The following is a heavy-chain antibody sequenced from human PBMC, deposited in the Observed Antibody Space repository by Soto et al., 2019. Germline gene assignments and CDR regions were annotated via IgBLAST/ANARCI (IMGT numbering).Heavy chain of an antibody. CDR1: GFTFSSYD. J-gene: IGHJ4*02. CDR2: IGTAGDT. CDR3: ARVGYSSSWYWFDY. Sequence: EVQLVESGGGLVQPGGSLRLSCAASGFTFSSYDMHWVRQATGKGLEWVSAIGTAGDTYYPGSVKGRFTISRENAKNSLYLQMNSLRAEDTAVYYCARVGYSSSWYWFDYWGQGTLVTVSS. D-gene: IGHD6-13*01. V-gene: IGHV3-13*01.